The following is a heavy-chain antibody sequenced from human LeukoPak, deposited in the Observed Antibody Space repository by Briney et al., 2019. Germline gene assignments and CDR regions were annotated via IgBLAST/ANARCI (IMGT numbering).Heavy chain of an antibody. CDR3: ARGPYYSNYAPIDYYFDY. Sequence: ASVKVSCKASGYTFTGYYMHWVRQAPGQGLEWMGWINPNSGGTNYAQKFQGRVTMTRDTSISTAYMELSRLRSDDTAVYYCARGPYYSNYAPIDYYFDYWGQGTLVTVSS. D-gene: IGHD4-11*01. J-gene: IGHJ4*02. CDR1: GYTFTGYY. V-gene: IGHV1-2*02. CDR2: INPNSGGT.